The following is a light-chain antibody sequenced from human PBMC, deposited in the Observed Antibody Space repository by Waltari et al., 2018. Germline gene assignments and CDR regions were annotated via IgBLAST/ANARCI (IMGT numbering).Light chain of an antibody. V-gene: IGKV1-12*01. Sequence: DIQMTQSPSSVSASVGDRVTVTCRASQDVGSLLAWYQQKPGKAPKLLIYGASSLQSGVPSRFSGSGSGTDFTLTISSLQPEDFATYFCQQANSFPLTFGGGTKIEIK. CDR3: QQANSFPLT. CDR2: GAS. J-gene: IGKJ4*01. CDR1: QDVGSL.